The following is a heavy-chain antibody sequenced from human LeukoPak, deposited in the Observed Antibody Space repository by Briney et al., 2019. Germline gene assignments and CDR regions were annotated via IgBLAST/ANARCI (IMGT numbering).Heavy chain of an antibody. CDR1: GFTFNNAW. CDR3: TTYYYDSSGHPYFGY. Sequence: MTGGSLRLSCAASGFTFNNAWMNWVRQAPGKGLEWVGRIKSKPDGGTTDYAAPVNGRFTISRDDSKNMLYLQMNSLTTEDTAVYYCTTYYYDSSGHPYFGYWGQGTLVTVSS. J-gene: IGHJ4*02. V-gene: IGHV3-15*07. D-gene: IGHD3-22*01. CDR2: IKSKPDGGTT.